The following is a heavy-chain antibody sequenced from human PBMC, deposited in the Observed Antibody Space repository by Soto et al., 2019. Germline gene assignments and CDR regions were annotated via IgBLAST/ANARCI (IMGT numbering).Heavy chain of an antibody. CDR1: GYTFTGYY. V-gene: IGHV1-2*04. CDR3: ARRWVNYDFWSGYYSGYEYYFDY. D-gene: IGHD3-3*01. CDR2: INPNSGGT. J-gene: IGHJ4*02. Sequence: ASVKVSCKASGYTFTGYYMHWVRQAPGQGLEWMGWINPNSGGTNYAQKFQGWVTMTRDTSISTAYMELSRLRSDDTAVYYCARRWVNYDFWSGYYSGYEYYFDYWGQGTLVTVSS.